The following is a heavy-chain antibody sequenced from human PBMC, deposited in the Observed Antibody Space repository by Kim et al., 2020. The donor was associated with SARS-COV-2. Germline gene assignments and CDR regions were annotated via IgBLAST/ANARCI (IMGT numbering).Heavy chain of an antibody. CDR2: ISGSGGST. J-gene: IGHJ5*02. CDR1: GFTFSSYA. CDR3: AKEARIREVTIFGVVPSPNWFDP. V-gene: IGHV3-23*01. Sequence: GGSLRLSCAASGFTFSSYAMSWVRQAPGKGLEWVLAISGSGGSTYYADSVKGRFTISRDNSKNTLYLQMNSLRAEDTAVYYWAKEARIREVTIFGVVPSPNWFDPWGQGTLVTVSS. D-gene: IGHD3-3*01.